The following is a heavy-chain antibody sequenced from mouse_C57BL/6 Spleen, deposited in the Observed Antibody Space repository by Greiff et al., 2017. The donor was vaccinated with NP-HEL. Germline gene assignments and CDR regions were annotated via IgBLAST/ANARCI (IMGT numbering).Heavy chain of an antibody. V-gene: IGHV1-80*01. Sequence: VQLKESGAELVKPGASVKISCKASGYAFSSYWMNWVKQRPGKGLEWIGQIYPGDGDTNYNGKFKGKATLTADKSSSTAYMQLSSLTSEDSAVYFCARRKDYYSNGALAYWGQGTLVTVSA. CDR2: IYPGDGDT. J-gene: IGHJ3*01. CDR3: ARRKDYYSNGALAY. D-gene: IGHD2-5*01. CDR1: GYAFSSYW.